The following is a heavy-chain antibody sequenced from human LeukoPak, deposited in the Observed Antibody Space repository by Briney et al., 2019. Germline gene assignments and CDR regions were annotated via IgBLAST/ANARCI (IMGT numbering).Heavy chain of an antibody. CDR1: GFTFDDYG. J-gene: IGHJ4*01. D-gene: IGHD3-10*01. Sequence: GGSLRLSCAASGFTFDDYGMSWVRQAPGKGLEWVSGINWNGGSTGYADSVKVRFTISKDNAKNSLYLRMNSLRAEDTALYYCARDWDYYGSGSYYTGFDYWGQGTLVTVSS. V-gene: IGHV3-20*04. CDR3: ARDWDYYGSGSYYTGFDY. CDR2: INWNGGST.